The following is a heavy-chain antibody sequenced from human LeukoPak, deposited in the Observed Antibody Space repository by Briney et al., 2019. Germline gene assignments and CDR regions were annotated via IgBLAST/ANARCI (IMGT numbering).Heavy chain of an antibody. CDR3: ATGRSIRYFDC. D-gene: IGHD3-9*01. Sequence: SETLSLTCTVSGVSIFSYYWNWVRQPPGKGLEWIGYTHYSGSTNYNPSLKSRVTISVDTSKSQFSLKLTSATAADTAVYYCATGRSIRYFDCWGQGTLLTVSS. V-gene: IGHV4-59*08. CDR2: THYSGST. J-gene: IGHJ4*02. CDR1: GVSIFSYY.